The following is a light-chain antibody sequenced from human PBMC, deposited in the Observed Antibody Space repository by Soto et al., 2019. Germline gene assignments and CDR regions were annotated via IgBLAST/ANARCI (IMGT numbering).Light chain of an antibody. J-gene: IGLJ1*01. CDR2: EDN. Sequence: NFMLTQPHSVSESPGKTVTISCTRSSGSIASNYVQWYQQRPGSAPTPVIYEDNERPSGVPDRFSGSIDSSSNSASLTISGLKTEDEADYYCNSYTSSSTYVFGTGTKLTVL. V-gene: IGLV6-57*04. CDR3: NSYTSSSTYV. CDR1: SGSIASNY.